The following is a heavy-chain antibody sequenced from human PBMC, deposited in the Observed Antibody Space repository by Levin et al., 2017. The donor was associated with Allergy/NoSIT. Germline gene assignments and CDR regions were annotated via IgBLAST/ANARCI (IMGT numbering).Heavy chain of an antibody. CDR3: ARGSGFDYYGSGSYRSFDY. Sequence: SWVRQMPGKGLEWIGYIYYSGSTYYNPSLKSRVTISVDTSKNQFSLKLSSVTAADTAVYYCARGSGFDYYGSGSYRSFDYWGQGTLVTVSS. D-gene: IGHD3-10*01. J-gene: IGHJ4*02. V-gene: IGHV4-31*02. CDR2: IYYSGST.